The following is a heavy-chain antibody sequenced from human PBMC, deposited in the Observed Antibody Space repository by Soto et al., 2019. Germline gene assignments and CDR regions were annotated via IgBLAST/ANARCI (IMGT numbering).Heavy chain of an antibody. CDR2: IDWDDDK. Sequence: GPTLVNPTQTLTLTCTFSGVSLSTSGMCVSWIRQPPGKALEWLARIDWDDDKYYSTSLKTRLTISKDTSKNQVVLTMTNMDPVDTATYYCARIISSSSYYMDVWGKGTTVTVSS. V-gene: IGHV2-70*11. CDR1: GVSLSTSGMC. J-gene: IGHJ6*03. CDR3: ARIISSSSYYMDV. D-gene: IGHD6-6*01.